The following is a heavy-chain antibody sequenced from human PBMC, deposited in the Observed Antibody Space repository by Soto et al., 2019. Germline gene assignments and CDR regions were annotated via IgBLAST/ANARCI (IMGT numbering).Heavy chain of an antibody. CDR2: ISAYNGNT. V-gene: IGHV1-18*01. J-gene: IGHJ4*02. CDR3: ARDRYYDILTGYYSAYYFDY. CDR1: GYTFTSYG. Sequence: ASVKVSCKASGYTFTSYGISWVRQAPGQGLEWMGWISAYNGNTNYAQKLQGRVTMTTDTSTSTAYMELRSLRSDDTAVYYCARDRYYDILTGYYSAYYFDYWGQGTLVTVS. D-gene: IGHD3-9*01.